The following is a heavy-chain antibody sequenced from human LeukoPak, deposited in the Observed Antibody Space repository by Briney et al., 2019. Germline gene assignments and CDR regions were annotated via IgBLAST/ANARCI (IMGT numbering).Heavy chain of an antibody. Sequence: GGSLRLSCAASGFTVSSNHMSWVRQAPGKGLEWVSVIFSGGSTYYADSVKGRFTISRDNSKNTLYLQMNSLRAEDTAVYYCARENDMGYCSGGRCYKGYNAMDVWGQGTTVTVSS. CDR3: ARENDMGYCSGGRCYKGYNAMDV. CDR1: GFTVSSNH. D-gene: IGHD2-15*01. J-gene: IGHJ6*02. V-gene: IGHV3-53*01. CDR2: IFSGGST.